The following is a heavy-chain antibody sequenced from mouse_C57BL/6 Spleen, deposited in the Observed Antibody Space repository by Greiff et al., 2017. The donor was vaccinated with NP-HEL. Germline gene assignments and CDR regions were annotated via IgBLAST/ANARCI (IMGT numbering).Heavy chain of an antibody. V-gene: IGHV1-52*01. D-gene: IGHD1-1*01. J-gene: IGHJ4*01. CDR3: ERYRGSSYHYAMDY. CDR2: IDPSDSET. Sequence: QVQLQQPGAELVRPGSSVKLSCKASGYTFTSYWMHWVKQRPIQGLEWIGNIDPSDSETHYNQKFKDKATLTVDKSSSTAYMQLSSLTSEDSAVYYCERYRGSSYHYAMDYWGQGTSVTVSS. CDR1: GYTFTSYW.